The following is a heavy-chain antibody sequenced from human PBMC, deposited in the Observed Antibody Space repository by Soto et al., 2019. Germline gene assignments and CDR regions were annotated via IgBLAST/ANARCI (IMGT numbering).Heavy chain of an antibody. CDR3: ARAEYSSSWYYFDD. CDR2: IIPTFGTE. J-gene: IGHJ4*02. V-gene: IGHV1-69*01. CDR1: GGTFSSYA. D-gene: IGHD6-13*01. Sequence: QVQLVQSGAEVKKPASSVKVSCKASGGTFSSYAISWVRQAPGQVLEWMGGIIPTFGTENYAQKFQGRVTITADEYTSTAYSELSSRRSDDTAVYYCARAEYSSSWYYFDDWGQGTLVTVSS.